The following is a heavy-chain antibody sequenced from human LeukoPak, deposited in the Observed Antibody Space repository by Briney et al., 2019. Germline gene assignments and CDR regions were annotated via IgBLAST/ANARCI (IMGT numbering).Heavy chain of an antibody. J-gene: IGHJ5*02. D-gene: IGHD2-2*01. Sequence: GGSLRLSCAASGFTFSSYVMNWVRQAPGKGLEWVSVISGGGGSTYYADSVKGRFTISRDNSKNTLILQMNSLRAEDTAVYDCAKGGYCSSTSCYVGWFDPWGQGTLVTVSS. CDR1: GFTFSSYV. V-gene: IGHV3-23*01. CDR2: ISGGGGST. CDR3: AKGGYCSSTSCYVGWFDP.